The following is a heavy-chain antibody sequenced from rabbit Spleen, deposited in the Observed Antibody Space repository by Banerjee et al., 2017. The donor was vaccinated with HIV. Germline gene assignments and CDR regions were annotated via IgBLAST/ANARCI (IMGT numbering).Heavy chain of an antibody. V-gene: IGHV1S47*01. J-gene: IGHJ4*01. CDR2: IDSDDGTT. D-gene: IGHD1-1*01. CDR1: GFSFSTTA. CDR3: ARGLSRSNL. Sequence: LQESGGGLVQPEGSLTLTCTASGFSFSTTAVCWVRQAPGKGLEWIACIDSDDGTTYYANWVNGRFTLSKSSSSAVTLQMTSLTVADTATYFCARGLSRSNLWGPGTLSPS.